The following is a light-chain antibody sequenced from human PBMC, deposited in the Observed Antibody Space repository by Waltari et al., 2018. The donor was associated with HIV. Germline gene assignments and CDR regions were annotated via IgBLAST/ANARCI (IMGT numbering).Light chain of an antibody. CDR1: NSDVGSYDL. V-gene: IGLV2-23*02. CDR3: CSYAGSPPWV. J-gene: IGLJ3*02. Sequence: QSALTQPASVSGSPGQSITISCTGTNSDVGSYDLASWYQQHPGKAPKLMIYEVTKRPSGVSNRFSGSKSGNTASLTISGLQAEDEADYYCCSYAGSPPWVFGGGTKLTVL. CDR2: EVT.